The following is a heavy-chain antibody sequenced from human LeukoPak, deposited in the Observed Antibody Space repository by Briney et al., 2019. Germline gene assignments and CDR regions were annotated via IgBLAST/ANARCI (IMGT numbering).Heavy chain of an antibody. D-gene: IGHD6-13*01. CDR2: INHSGST. V-gene: IGHV4-34*01. CDR3: ARVGLYSSSTGYYYYYYMDV. Sequence: PSETLSLTCAVYGGSFSGYFWTWIRQPPGKGLELIGEINHSGSTNYNPSLKSRVTISVDTSKNQFSLKLSSVTAADTAVYYCARVGLYSSSTGYYYYYYMDVWGKGTTVTVSS. J-gene: IGHJ6*03. CDR1: GGSFSGYF.